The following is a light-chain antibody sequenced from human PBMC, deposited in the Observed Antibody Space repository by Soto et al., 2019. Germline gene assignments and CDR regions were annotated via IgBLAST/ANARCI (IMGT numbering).Light chain of an antibody. CDR2: DVT. V-gene: IGLV2-14*01. CDR1: SSDVGGYNY. J-gene: IGLJ1*01. CDR3: SSYTSSTSFY. Sequence: QSALTQPASVSGSPGQPITISCTGTSSDVGGYNYVSWYQQHPGKAPKPMIYDVTNRPSGVSNRFSGSKSGNTASLTISGLQAEDEADYYCSSYTSSTSFYFGTGTKVTV.